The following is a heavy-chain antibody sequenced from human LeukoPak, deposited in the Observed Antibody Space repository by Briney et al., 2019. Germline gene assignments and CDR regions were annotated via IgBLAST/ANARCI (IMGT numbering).Heavy chain of an antibody. CDR2: VRYDGSDK. D-gene: IGHD3/OR15-3a*01. CDR3: VKDLGGLYSSDY. CDR1: VFTFSNYG. V-gene: IGHV3-30*02. Sequence: GGSLRLSCAASVFTFSNYGMYWVRQAPGKGLEWVAFVRYDGSDKYYVDSVKGRFTISRDNSKDALYLQMNSLRAEDTALYYCVKDLGGLYSSDYWGHGTLVTVSS. J-gene: IGHJ4*01.